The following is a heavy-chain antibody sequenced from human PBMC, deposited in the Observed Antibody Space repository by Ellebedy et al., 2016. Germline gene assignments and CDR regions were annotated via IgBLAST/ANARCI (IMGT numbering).Heavy chain of an antibody. CDR2: ISAYSGNT. J-gene: IGHJ2*01. V-gene: IGHV1-18*04. Sequence: ASVKVSCKASGYTFTSYGISWVRQAPGQGLEWMGWISAYSGNTNYAQKLQGRVTMTTDTSTSTAYMELRSLRSDDTAVYYCARDGYSYGPYWYFDLWGRGTLVTVSS. CDR3: ARDGYSYGPYWYFDL. CDR1: GYTFTSYG. D-gene: IGHD5-18*01.